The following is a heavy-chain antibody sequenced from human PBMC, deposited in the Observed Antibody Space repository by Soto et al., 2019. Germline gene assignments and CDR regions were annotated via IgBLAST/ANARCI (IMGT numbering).Heavy chain of an antibody. CDR2: IKQDGSEK. Sequence: EVQLVESGGGLVQPGGSLRLSCAASGFTFSSYWMSWVRQAPGKGLEWVANIKQDGSEKYYVDSVKGRVTISRDNAKNSLYLQMNSLRAEDTAVYYCARVKGSAYDAFDIWGQGTMVTVSS. CDR1: GFTFSSYW. J-gene: IGHJ3*02. V-gene: IGHV3-7*01. D-gene: IGHD2-21*01. CDR3: ARVKGSAYDAFDI.